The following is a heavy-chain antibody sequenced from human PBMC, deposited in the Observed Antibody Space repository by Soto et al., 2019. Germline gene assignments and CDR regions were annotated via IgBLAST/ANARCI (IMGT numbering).Heavy chain of an antibody. CDR2: ISGSGDTT. Sequence: AGWSLRLSCAASGLTFITYAVSWGCQAPGKGLEWVSTISGSGDTTYYVDSVKGRFTISRDSSKNTLFLQMNSLRAADTAVYYCAKTHGYPYYFDYWGQGTLVTVSS. D-gene: IGHD5-12*01. CDR1: GLTFITYA. CDR3: AKTHGYPYYFDY. V-gene: IGHV3-23*01. J-gene: IGHJ4*02.